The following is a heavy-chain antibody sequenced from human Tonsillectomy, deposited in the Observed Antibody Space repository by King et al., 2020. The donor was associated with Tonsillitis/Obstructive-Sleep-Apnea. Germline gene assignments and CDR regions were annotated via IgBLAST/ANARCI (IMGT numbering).Heavy chain of an antibody. V-gene: IGHV4-39*01. CDR3: ARHGPRVTTAFWTVTARPKWFDP. Sequence: LQLQESGPGLVKPSETLSLTCTVSGGSISSSSYYWGWIRQPPGKGLEWIGSIYYSGSTYDNPSLKSRVTISVDTSKNQFSLKLSSVTAADTAVYYCARHGPRVTTAFWTVTARPKWFDPWGQGTLVTVSS. CDR2: IYYSGST. J-gene: IGHJ5*02. CDR1: GGSISSSSYY. D-gene: IGHD2-21*02.